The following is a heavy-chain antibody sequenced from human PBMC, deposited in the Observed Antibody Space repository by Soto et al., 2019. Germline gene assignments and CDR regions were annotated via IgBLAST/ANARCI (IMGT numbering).Heavy chain of an antibody. J-gene: IGHJ6*02. CDR1: GYTLTELS. V-gene: IGHV1-24*01. Sequence: ASVKVSCKVSGYTLTELSMHWVRQAPGKGLEWMGGFDPEDGETIYAQKFQGRVTMTEDTSTSTAYMELSSLRSEDTAVYYCARGPMVLPAASYYYYYVIDFWGQRSSDTGSS. D-gene: IGHD2-2*01. CDR3: ARGPMVLPAASYYYYYVIDF. CDR2: FDPEDGET.